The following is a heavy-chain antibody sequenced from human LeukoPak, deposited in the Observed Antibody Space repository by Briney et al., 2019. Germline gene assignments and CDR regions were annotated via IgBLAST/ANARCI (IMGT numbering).Heavy chain of an antibody. CDR1: GFTFSSCA. Sequence: GGSLRLSCAASGFTFSSCAMSWVRQAPGKGLEWVSTIIDSGNSIYYAGSAEGRFTISRDNSKNTLYLQMNSLRAGDTAVYYCAKDPIFSGSYGVFDYWGLGTLVTVSS. J-gene: IGHJ4*02. D-gene: IGHD1-26*01. V-gene: IGHV3-23*01. CDR2: IIDSGNSI. CDR3: AKDPIFSGSYGVFDY.